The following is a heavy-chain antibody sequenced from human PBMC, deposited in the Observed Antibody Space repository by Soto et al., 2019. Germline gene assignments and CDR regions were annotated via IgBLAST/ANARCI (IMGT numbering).Heavy chain of an antibody. J-gene: IGHJ1*01. CDR2: IIHILGIS. CDR1: GGTFISYT. V-gene: IGHV1-69*02. D-gene: IGHD3-3*01. CDR3: ASLYDFWSGYYKGY. Sequence: QVQLVQSGAEVKSPGYSVKVSCKTFGGTFISYTSSWVRQAPGQGLDCMGRIIHILGISNYAQKFQDRVTITADKSTSTAYMALSTLRSEDTAVYYCASLYDFWSGYYKGYWGQGTLVTGSS.